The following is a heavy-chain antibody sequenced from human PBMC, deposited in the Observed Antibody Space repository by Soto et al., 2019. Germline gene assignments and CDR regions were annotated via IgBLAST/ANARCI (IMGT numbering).Heavy chain of an antibody. CDR2: ISDDGSNT. Sequence: QEQLVESGGGAVQPGRSLRLSCAAPGVTLSSYGMHWVRQGPGKGLEWVAVISDDGSNTYYADSVKGRFTISRDNSKNTLFLQMNSLRAEDTAVYYCAKDSSAGPGASPLFYYYYGMDVWGQGTTVTVSS. V-gene: IGHV3-30*18. D-gene: IGHD1-26*01. CDR1: GVTLSSYG. CDR3: AKDSSAGPGASPLFYYYYGMDV. J-gene: IGHJ6*02.